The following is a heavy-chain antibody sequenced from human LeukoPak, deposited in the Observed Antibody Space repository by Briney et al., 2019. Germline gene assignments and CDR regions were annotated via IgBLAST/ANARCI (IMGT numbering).Heavy chain of an antibody. CDR2: ISSSSYI. V-gene: IGHV3-21*01. Sequence: GGSLRLSCAASGFTFSSYEMNWVRQAPGKGLEWVSSISSSSYIYYADSVKGRFTISRDNAKNSLYLQMNSLRAEDTAVYYCAKETVTYFDYWGQGTLVTVSS. CDR1: GFTFSSYE. D-gene: IGHD4-17*01. J-gene: IGHJ4*02. CDR3: AKETVTYFDY.